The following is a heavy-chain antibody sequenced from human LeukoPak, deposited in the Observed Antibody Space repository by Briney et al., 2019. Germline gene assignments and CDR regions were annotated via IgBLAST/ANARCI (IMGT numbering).Heavy chain of an antibody. Sequence: SETLSLTCTVSGGSISSYYWSWIRQPPGKGLEWIGYIYYSGSTNYNPSLKSRVTISVDTSKNQFSLKLSSVTAADTAVYYCARHSRLDKSSLSWADYWGQGTPVTVSS. V-gene: IGHV4-59*08. CDR3: ARHSRLDKSSLSWADY. D-gene: IGHD2-2*03. J-gene: IGHJ4*02. CDR2: IYYSGST. CDR1: GGSISSYY.